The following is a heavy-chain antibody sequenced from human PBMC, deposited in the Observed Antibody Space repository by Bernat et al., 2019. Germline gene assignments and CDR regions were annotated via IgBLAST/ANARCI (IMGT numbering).Heavy chain of an antibody. CDR1: GFTFSSFG. Sequence: QVQLVESGGGVVQPGRSLRLSCAASGFTFSSFGMHWVRQAPGKGLEWVAVISYDGSNKFYADSVKGRFTISRDNSKNTLYLQVNSLRAEDTAVYYCAKVWGGSQATYYLDYWGQGTLVTVSS. V-gene: IGHV3-30*18. CDR3: AKVWGGSQATYYLDY. CDR2: ISYDGSNK. J-gene: IGHJ4*02. D-gene: IGHD3-16*01.